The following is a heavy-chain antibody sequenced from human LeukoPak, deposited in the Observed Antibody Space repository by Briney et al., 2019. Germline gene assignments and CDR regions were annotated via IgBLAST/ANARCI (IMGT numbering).Heavy chain of an antibody. CDR3: AREPGWTIAARPFDY. CDR1: GSSFSGYY. Sequence: PSETLSLTCGVYGSSFSGYYWSWIRQPPGKGLEWIGEINHGGSTNYNASLKSRVTISVDTSRKQFSLKLSSVTAADSAMYYCAREPGWTIAARPFDYCGQGTLVTVSS. D-gene: IGHD6-6*01. V-gene: IGHV4-34*01. CDR2: INHGGST. J-gene: IGHJ4*02.